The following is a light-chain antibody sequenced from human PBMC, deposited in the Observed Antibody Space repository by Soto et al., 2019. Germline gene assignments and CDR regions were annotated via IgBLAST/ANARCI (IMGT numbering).Light chain of an antibody. CDR2: DVS. V-gene: IGLV2-8*01. J-gene: IGLJ1*01. Sequence: QSVLTQPPSASGSPGQPVTISCTGTSSDVGGYNYVSWYQQHPGNAPKLMIYDVSKRPSGVPDRFSGSKSGNSASLAVSGLQAEDEADYYCSSYAGSNNLGVFGTGTKLTVL. CDR3: SSYAGSNNLGV. CDR1: SSDVGGYNY.